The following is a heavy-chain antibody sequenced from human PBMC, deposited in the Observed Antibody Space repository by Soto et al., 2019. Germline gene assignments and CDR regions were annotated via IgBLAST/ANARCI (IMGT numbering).Heavy chain of an antibody. CDR1: GFTFGYST. D-gene: IGHD2-21*02. V-gene: IGHV3-49*03. CDR3: ARTYCGGDCSFFDY. CDR2: IRGKAYGGTT. Sequence: PVGSLRLSCTASGFTFGYSTMSWFRQAPGKGLEWVGFIRGKAYGGTTEYAASVTGTFTISRDDSKSIAYLQMNSLKTEDTAVYYCARTYCGGDCSFFDYWGQGTLVTVSS. J-gene: IGHJ4*02.